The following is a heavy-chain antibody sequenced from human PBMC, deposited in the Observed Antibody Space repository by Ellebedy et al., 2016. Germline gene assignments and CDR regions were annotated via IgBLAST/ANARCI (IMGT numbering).Heavy chain of an antibody. D-gene: IGHD1-26*01. CDR3: AKDLSYSASYFDP. Sequence: GGSLRLXCAASGFTFDEYAMHWVRQAPGKGLEWVSSISWNSANIDYADSVKGRFTISRDNTKNSLYLQMNSLRAEDTAFYYCAKDLSYSASYFDPWGQGTLVTVSS. J-gene: IGHJ5*02. CDR1: GFTFDEYA. CDR2: ISWNSANI. V-gene: IGHV3-9*01.